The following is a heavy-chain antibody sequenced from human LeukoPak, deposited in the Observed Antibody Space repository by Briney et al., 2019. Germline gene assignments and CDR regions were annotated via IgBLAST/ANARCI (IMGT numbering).Heavy chain of an antibody. Sequence: GGSLRLSCAASGFTFSSHWMHWVRQTPGKGLVWVSRIKTDGTYTDYADSVKGRLTTSRDNAKNTLYLQMDSLRAEDTAVYYCAADWSGAFDIWGQGTVVAVSS. CDR1: GFTFSSHW. CDR2: IKTDGTYT. V-gene: IGHV3-74*01. D-gene: IGHD3-9*01. J-gene: IGHJ3*02. CDR3: AADWSGAFDI.